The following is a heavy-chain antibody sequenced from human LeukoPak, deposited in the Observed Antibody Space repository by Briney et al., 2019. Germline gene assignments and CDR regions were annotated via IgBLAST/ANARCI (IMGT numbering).Heavy chain of an antibody. CDR2: IYYTGNT. CDR1: GDSITGYY. Sequence: SETLSLTCSVSGDSITGYYWGWIRQPPGKGLEWIGNIYYTGNTYYNSSLKSRVTISLDTSKNQFSLKLSSVTAADTAVYYCARDNIVVVAATKAYYFDYWGQGTLVTVSS. J-gene: IGHJ4*02. D-gene: IGHD2-15*01. CDR3: ARDNIVVVAATKAYYFDY. V-gene: IGHV4-38-2*02.